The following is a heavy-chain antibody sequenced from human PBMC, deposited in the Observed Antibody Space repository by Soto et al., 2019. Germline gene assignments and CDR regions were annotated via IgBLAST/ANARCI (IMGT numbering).Heavy chain of an antibody. V-gene: IGHV1-18*01. CDR1: GYTFTSYG. CDR2: ISAYNGNT. J-gene: IGHJ6*02. CDR3: ARDLLVRGMYGMDV. D-gene: IGHD3-10*01. Sequence: ASVKVSCKASGYTFTSYGISWVRQAPGQGLEWMGWISAYNGNTNYAQKLQGRVTMTTDTSTSTAYMELRSLRSDDTAVYYWARDLLVRGMYGMDVWGQGTTVTVSS.